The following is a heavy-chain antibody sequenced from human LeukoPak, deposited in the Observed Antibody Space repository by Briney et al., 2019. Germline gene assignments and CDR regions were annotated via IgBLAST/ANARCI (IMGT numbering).Heavy chain of an antibody. V-gene: IGHV4-30-2*01. CDR3: ARGLGYCSGGSCYSADSPGNDY. D-gene: IGHD2-15*01. J-gene: IGHJ4*02. Sequence: TSSETLSLTCAVSGGSISSGGYSWSWIRQPPGKGLEWIGYIYHSGSTYYNPSLKSRVTISVDTSKNQFSLKLSSVTAADTAVYYCARGLGYCSGGSCYSADSPGNDYWGQGTLVTVSS. CDR2: IYHSGST. CDR1: GGSISSGGYS.